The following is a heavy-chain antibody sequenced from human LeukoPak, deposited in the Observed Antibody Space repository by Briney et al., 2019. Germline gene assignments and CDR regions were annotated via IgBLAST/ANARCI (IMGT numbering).Heavy chain of an antibody. CDR2: IYHSGST. CDR1: GGSFSGYY. V-gene: IGHV4-34*01. J-gene: IGHJ4*02. CDR3: ARDMVRGVSN. Sequence: SETLSLTCAVYGGSFSGYYWSWIRQPPGKGLEWIGEIYHSGSTNYNPSLKSRVTISVDKSKNQFSLKLSSVTAADTAVYYCARDMVRGVSNWGQGTLVTVSP. D-gene: IGHD3-10*01.